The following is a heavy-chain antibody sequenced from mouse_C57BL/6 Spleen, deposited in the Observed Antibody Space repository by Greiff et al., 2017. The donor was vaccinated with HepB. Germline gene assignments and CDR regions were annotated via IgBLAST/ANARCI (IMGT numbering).Heavy chain of an antibody. D-gene: IGHD1-1*01. Sequence: DVMLVESGGGLVKPGGSLKLSCAASGFTFSSYAMSWVRQTPEKRLEWVATISDGGSYTYYPDNVKGRFTISRDNAKNNLYLQMSHLKSEDTAMYYCARDITTDYYAMDYWGQGTSVTVSS. CDR1: GFTFSSYA. V-gene: IGHV5-4*01. J-gene: IGHJ4*01. CDR3: ARDITTDYYAMDY. CDR2: ISDGGSYT.